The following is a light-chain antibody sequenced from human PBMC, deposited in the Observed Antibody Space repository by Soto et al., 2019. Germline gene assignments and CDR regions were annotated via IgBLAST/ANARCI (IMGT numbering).Light chain of an antibody. CDR2: KTS. CDR1: QSLNSW. Sequence: DIQMTQSPSTLSASVGDRASITCRASQSLNSWLAWYQQKPGKAPKLLIYKTSTLESGVPSRFSGSGSGTEFTLTISNLQPDDFATYYCQQYGSSRTFGQGTKVDIK. CDR3: QQYGSSRT. J-gene: IGKJ1*01. V-gene: IGKV1-5*03.